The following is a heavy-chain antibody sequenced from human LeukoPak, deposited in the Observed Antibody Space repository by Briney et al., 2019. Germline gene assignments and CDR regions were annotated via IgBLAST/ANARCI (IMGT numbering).Heavy chain of an antibody. CDR2: IYTSGST. V-gene: IGHV4-61*02. Sequence: PSQTLSLTCTVSGGSISSGTYYWSWIRQPAGKGLEWIGRIYTSGSTNYSPSLKSRVTISVDTSKNQFSLKLTSVTAADTAVYYCARASGITRTTGPFDPWGQGTLVTVSS. J-gene: IGHJ5*02. CDR3: ARASGITRTTGPFDP. D-gene: IGHD1-7*01. CDR1: GGSISSGTYY.